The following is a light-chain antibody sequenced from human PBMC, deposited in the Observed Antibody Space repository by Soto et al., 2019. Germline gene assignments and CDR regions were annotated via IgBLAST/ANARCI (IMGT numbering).Light chain of an antibody. CDR2: DVS. V-gene: IGLV2-14*03. J-gene: IGLJ3*02. CDR3: FSHIPPITGV. CDR1: SSDVGGYNY. Sequence: QSALTQPASVSGSPGQWITISCTGTSSDVGGYNYVSWYQQHPGKAPKVILYDVSNRPSGVSNRFSGSKSGNTASLTISGLQAEDEADYYCFSHIPPITGVFGGGTKVTVL.